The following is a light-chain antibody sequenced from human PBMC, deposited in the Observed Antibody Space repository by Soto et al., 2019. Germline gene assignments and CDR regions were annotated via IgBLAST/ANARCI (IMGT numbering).Light chain of an antibody. CDR1: QTISSW. CDR2: KAS. CDR3: QNYNSYPEA. Sequence: DIQMTQSPSTLSGSVGERATITCRASQTISSWLAWYQQKPGKAPKLLIYKASTLKSGVPSRFSGSGSGTEFTLTISSMQPDDLATYYGQNYNSYPEAFGQGTKVDIK. J-gene: IGKJ1*01. V-gene: IGKV1-5*03.